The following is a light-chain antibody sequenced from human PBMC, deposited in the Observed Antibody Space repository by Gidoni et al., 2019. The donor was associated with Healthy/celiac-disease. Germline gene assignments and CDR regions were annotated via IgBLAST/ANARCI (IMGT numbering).Light chain of an antibody. V-gene: IGKV1-39*01. CDR2: AAS. Sequence: DIQMTQSPSSLSASVGDRVTITCRASQSISSYLNWYQQKPGRAPKLLIYAASSLQSGVPSRFSGSGSGTDFTRTISSLQPEDFATYYCQQRYSTPPITFGQGTRLEIK. CDR1: QSISSY. CDR3: QQRYSTPPIT. J-gene: IGKJ5*01.